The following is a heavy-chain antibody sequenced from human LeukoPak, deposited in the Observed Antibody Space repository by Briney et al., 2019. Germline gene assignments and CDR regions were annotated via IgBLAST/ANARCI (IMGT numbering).Heavy chain of an antibody. CDR2: IYYSGST. CDR3: ARARKQWLTPSSPWFDP. Sequence: SETLSLTCTVSGGSIGSYYWSWIRQPPGKGLEWIGYIYYSGSTNYNPSLKSRVTISVDTSKNQFSLKLSSVTAADTAVYYCARARKQWLTPSSPWFDPWGQGTLVTVSS. D-gene: IGHD6-19*01. J-gene: IGHJ5*02. V-gene: IGHV4-59*12. CDR1: GGSIGSYY.